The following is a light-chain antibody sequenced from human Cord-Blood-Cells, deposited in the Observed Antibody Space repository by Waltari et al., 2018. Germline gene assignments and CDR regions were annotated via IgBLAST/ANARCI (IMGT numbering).Light chain of an antibody. CDR3: SSYTSSSTLVV. Sequence: QSSLTQPASVSGSHGHSITISCTGTSSDVGGYNYVSWYQQHPGKAPKLMIYDVSIRPSGGSNRCSGFKSGNTAAVTIPGLQAEDEADYYCSSYTSSSTLVVFGGGTKLSV. V-gene: IGLV2-14*01. CDR1: SSDVGGYNY. CDR2: DVS. J-gene: IGLJ2*01.